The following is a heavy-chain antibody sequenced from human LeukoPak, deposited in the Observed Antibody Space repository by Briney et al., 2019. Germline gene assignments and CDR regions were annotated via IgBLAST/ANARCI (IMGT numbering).Heavy chain of an antibody. D-gene: IGHD5-12*01. CDR1: GGSISSSSYY. CDR2: IYSGGST. Sequence: SETLSLTCTVSGGSISSSSYYWDWIRQSPGQGLEWIGNIYSGGSTYYTPSLKSRITISVDTSKNQFSLKLSSVTAADTAIYFCARHSRSGSGGYENAFDIWGQGTMVTVSS. V-gene: IGHV4-39*01. CDR3: ARHSRSGSGGYENAFDI. J-gene: IGHJ3*02.